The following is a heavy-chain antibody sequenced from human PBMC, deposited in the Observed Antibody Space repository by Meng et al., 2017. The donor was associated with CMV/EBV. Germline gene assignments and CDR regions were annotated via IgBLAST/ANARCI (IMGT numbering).Heavy chain of an antibody. CDR2: ISGSGGST. D-gene: IGHD1-1*01. CDR1: GFNFSSYA. CDR3: AKWKQVFDY. Sequence: RCCAASGFNFSSYAMSWVRQAAGKGLEWVSAISGSGGSTYYADSVKGRFTISRDNSKNTLYLQMNSLRAEDTAVYYCAKWKQVFDYWGQGTLVTVSS. J-gene: IGHJ4*02. V-gene: IGHV3-23*01.